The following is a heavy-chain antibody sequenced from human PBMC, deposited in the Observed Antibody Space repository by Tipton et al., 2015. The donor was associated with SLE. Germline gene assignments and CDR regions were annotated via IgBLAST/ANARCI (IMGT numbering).Heavy chain of an antibody. D-gene: IGHD6-6*01. CDR1: GGSFSSYY. Sequence: TLSLTCAVYGGSFSSYYWSWIRLPPGKGLEWIGEINHSGSTNYNPSLKSRVTISVDTSKNQFSLKLSSVTAADTAVYYCARGSRIAARPFDYWGQGTLVTVSS. CDR2: INHSGST. CDR3: ARGSRIAARPFDY. J-gene: IGHJ4*02. V-gene: IGHV4-34*01.